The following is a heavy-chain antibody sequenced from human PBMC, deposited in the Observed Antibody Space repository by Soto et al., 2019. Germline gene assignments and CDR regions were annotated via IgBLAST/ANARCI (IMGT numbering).Heavy chain of an antibody. D-gene: IGHD3-16*01. Sequence: SETLSLTCTVSGGSTSRYYWSWIRQPPGKGLEWIADIYYSGSTNYNPSLKSRVTISLESAKNQISLKLSSVIAADTAVYYCARADPDASVGYWGQGTLVTVSS. CDR2: IYYSGST. V-gene: IGHV4-59*01. J-gene: IGHJ4*02. CDR1: GGSTSRYY. CDR3: ARADPDASVGY.